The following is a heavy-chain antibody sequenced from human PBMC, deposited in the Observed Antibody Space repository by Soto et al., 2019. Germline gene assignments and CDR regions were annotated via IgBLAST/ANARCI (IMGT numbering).Heavy chain of an antibody. CDR1: GGTFSSDA. Sequence: SVKGSCKASGGTFSSDAISWVRQAPGQGLEWMGGIIPIFGTANYAQKFQGRVTITADESTSTAYMELSSLRSEDTAVYYCARVWEYYGSGSYGERIAYYSFSMDVWLPVTSVT. J-gene: IGHJ6*02. CDR3: ARVWEYYGSGSYGERIAYYSFSMDV. CDR2: IIPIFGTA. D-gene: IGHD3-10*01. V-gene: IGHV1-69*13.